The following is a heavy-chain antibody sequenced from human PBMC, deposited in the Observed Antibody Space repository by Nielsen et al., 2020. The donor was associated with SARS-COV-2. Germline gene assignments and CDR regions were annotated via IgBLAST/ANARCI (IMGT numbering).Heavy chain of an antibody. V-gene: IGHV3-30*19. Sequence: SLKISCAASGFTFRTYVMHWVRQAPGKGLEWGAVISYDGSNKYYADPVKGRFTISRDNSKNTLYLQMNGLKLEDTAVYSCARDQLYYGSGGFDYWGQGTLVTVSS. J-gene: IGHJ4*02. D-gene: IGHD3-10*01. CDR3: ARDQLYYGSGGFDY. CDR1: GFTFRTYV. CDR2: ISYDGSNK.